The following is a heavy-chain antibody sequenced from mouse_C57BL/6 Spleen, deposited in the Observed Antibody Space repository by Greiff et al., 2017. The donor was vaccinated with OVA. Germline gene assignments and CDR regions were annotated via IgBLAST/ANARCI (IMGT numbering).Heavy chain of an antibody. CDR1: GYTFTSYW. CDR3: ARSLDGYYKVFDY. V-gene: IGHV1-69*01. J-gene: IGHJ2*01. CDR2: IDPSDSYT. Sequence: VQLQQSGAELVKPGASVKLSCKASGYTFTSYWMHWVKQRPGQGLEWIGEIDPSDSYTNYNQKFKGKSTLTVDKSSSTAYMQLSSLTSEDSSVYYCARSLDGYYKVFDYWGQGTTLTVSS. D-gene: IGHD2-3*01.